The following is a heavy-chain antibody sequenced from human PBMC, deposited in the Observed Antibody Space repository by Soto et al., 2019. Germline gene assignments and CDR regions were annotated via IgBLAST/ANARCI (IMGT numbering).Heavy chain of an antibody. CDR3: ARHHGPTTSENWFDP. Sequence: ASVKVSCKASGGTFSSYASSWVRQAPGQGLEWMGWISTYSGDTKYAQKFQGRVTMTTDTSTTTAYLELRSLRSDDTAVYYCARHHGPTTSENWFDPWGQGTMVTVSS. V-gene: IGHV1-18*01. J-gene: IGHJ5*02. D-gene: IGHD5-12*01. CDR2: ISTYSGDT. CDR1: GGTFSSYA.